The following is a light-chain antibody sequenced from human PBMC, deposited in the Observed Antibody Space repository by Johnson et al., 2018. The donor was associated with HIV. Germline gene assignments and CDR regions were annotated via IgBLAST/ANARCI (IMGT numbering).Light chain of an antibody. V-gene: IGLV1-51*02. CDR2: ENN. J-gene: IGLJ1*01. Sequence: QSVLTQPPSVSAAPGQKVTISCSGSSSDMGNYAVSWYQQLPGTAPKLLIYENNKRPSGLPARFSGSKSRTSATLAITGLHTGDEVDYYCGTRDSSLSAHYVFGTGTKVTVL. CDR3: GTRDSSLSAHYV. CDR1: SSDMGNYA.